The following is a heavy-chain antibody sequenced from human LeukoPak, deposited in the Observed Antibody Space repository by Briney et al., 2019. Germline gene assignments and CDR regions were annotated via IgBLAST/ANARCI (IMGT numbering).Heavy chain of an antibody. CDR1: GFTFSSYG. V-gene: IGHV3-30*18. CDR3: AKAQTYADSGWYYFDY. CDR2: ISYDGSNK. Sequence: TGGSLRLSCAASGFTFSSYGMHWVRQAPGKGLEWVAVISYDGSNKYYADSVKGRFTISRDNSKNTLYLQMNSLRAEDTAVYYCAKAQTYADSGWYYFDYWGQGTLVTVSS. J-gene: IGHJ4*02. D-gene: IGHD6-19*01.